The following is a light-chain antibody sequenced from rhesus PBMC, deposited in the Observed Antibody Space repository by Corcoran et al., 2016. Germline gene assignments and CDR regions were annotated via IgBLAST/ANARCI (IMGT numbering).Light chain of an antibody. CDR1: QDISSY. Sequence: DIQMTQSPSSLSASVGDTVTITCRASQDISSYLNWFQQKPGKAPRPLLYGATALQTGVPSRFSGSGSGTDFTLTIRSLQPEDLATYYCQQFKDYPLTFGGGTKVEIK. CDR2: GAT. V-gene: IGKV1-28*02. J-gene: IGKJ4*01. CDR3: QQFKDYPLT.